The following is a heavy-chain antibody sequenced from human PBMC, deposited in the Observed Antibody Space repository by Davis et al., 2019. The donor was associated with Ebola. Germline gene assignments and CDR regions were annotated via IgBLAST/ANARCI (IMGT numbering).Heavy chain of an antibody. V-gene: IGHV3-23*01. CDR1: GFTFTNTW. D-gene: IGHD6-19*01. CDR2: ISGSGGDP. J-gene: IGHJ6*04. CDR3: AKRATVKVAGANYYNAMDV. Sequence: PGGSLRLSCAASGFTFTNTWMNWVRQAPGKGLEWVSRISGSGGDPHYADSVKGRFTISRDNSKNTLYLQMNSLRAEDTAVFYCAKRATVKVAGANYYNAMDVWGKGTTVTVSS.